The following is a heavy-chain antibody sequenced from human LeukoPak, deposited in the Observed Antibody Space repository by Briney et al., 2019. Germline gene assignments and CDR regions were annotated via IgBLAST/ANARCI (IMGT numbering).Heavy chain of an antibody. Sequence: ASVKVSCKASGYTFTDYYIHWVRPAPGQGLEWMAWINPKSGDTNYLQKVQGRFTMTRDTSISTAYMELSRLRSDDTAVYYCTRGPNVYGSGRSWFDPWGQGTLVTVSS. CDR3: TRGPNVYGSGRSWFDP. V-gene: IGHV1-2*02. J-gene: IGHJ5*02. CDR1: GYTFTDYY. D-gene: IGHD3-10*01. CDR2: INPKSGDT.